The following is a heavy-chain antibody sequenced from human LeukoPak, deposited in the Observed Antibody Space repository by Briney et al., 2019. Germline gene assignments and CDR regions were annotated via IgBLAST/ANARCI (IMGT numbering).Heavy chain of an antibody. CDR1: GGSISSYY. D-gene: IGHD3-22*01. J-gene: IGHJ4*02. Sequence: SETQSLTCTVSGGSISSYYWSWIRQPPGKGLEWIGYIYYSGSTNYNPSLKSRVTISVDTSKNQFSLKLSSVTAADTAVYYCAREGGENYYDSSGHFDYWGQGTLVTVSS. V-gene: IGHV4-59*01. CDR2: IYYSGST. CDR3: AREGGENYYDSSGHFDY.